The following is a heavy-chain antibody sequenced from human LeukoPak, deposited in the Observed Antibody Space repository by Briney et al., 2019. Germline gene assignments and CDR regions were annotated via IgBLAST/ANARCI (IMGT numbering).Heavy chain of an antibody. CDR3: ARAKLERRVNAFDI. D-gene: IGHD1-1*01. J-gene: IGHJ3*02. CDR1: GGSISSSYY. V-gene: IGHV4-61*01. Sequence: SETLSLTCTVSGGSISSSYYWGWIRQPPGKGLEWIGYIYYSGSTNYNPSLKSRVTISVDTSKNQFSLKLSSVTAADTAVYYCARAKLERRVNAFDIWGQGTMVTVSS. CDR2: IYYSGST.